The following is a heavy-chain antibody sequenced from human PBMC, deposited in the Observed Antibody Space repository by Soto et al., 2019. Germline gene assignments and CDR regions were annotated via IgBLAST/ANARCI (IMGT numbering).Heavy chain of an antibody. CDR2: INAGRGKT. Sequence: QGQLVQSGAEVKKPGASVKVSCGTSGFSFTSYSFHWVRQAPAQGLQWMGWINAGRGKTKDSQQFQGRVTFTRDTSANTVYMELSRLTSEDTSVLYWARGIDNGYFDYWGQGTLVTVSA. CDR1: GFSFTSYS. J-gene: IGHJ4*02. CDR3: ARGIDNGYFDY. D-gene: IGHD4-17*01. V-gene: IGHV1-3*01.